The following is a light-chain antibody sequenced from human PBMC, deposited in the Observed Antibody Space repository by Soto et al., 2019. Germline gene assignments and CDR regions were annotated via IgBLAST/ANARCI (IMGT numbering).Light chain of an antibody. CDR3: QQRSNWWT. J-gene: IGKJ1*01. V-gene: IGKV3-11*01. CDR2: GAS. Sequence: EIMLTQSPASMSLSPGERTTLSCRASQSVDSYLVWYQQKPGQAPRLLIFGASNRATRIPARFSGSGSGTDFTLTTSSLEPEDFAVYYCQQRSNWWTFGPGTKVDIK. CDR1: QSVDSY.